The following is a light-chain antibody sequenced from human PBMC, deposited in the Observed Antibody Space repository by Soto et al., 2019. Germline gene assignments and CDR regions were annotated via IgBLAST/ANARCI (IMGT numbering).Light chain of an antibody. CDR3: QSYDTSLSGVV. CDR1: SSNIGAGYD. V-gene: IGLV1-40*01. CDR2: INN. J-gene: IGLJ2*01. Sequence: QSVLTQPPSVSGAPGQRVTISCTGGSSNIGAGYDVHWYQQVPGTAPKLLIYINNIRPSGVPDRFSGSKSGTSGSLAISGLQAEDEADYYCQSYDTSLSGVVFGGGTKVTVL.